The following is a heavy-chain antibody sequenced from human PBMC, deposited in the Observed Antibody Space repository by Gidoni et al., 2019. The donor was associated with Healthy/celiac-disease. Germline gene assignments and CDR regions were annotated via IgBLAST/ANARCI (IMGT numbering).Heavy chain of an antibody. J-gene: IGHJ5*02. CDR1: GGSIRSGSYY. CDR3: ARGDRPPPLGGQAAAGTNWFDP. D-gene: IGHD6-13*01. V-gene: IGHV4-61*02. Sequence: QVQLQESGPGLVKPSQTLSLTCTVSGGSIRSGSYYWSWIRQPAGKGLEWIGRIYTSGSTNYNPSLKSRVTMSVDTSKNQFALKLSSVTAADTAVYYCARGDRPPPLGGQAAAGTNWFDPWGQGTLVTVSS. CDR2: IYTSGST.